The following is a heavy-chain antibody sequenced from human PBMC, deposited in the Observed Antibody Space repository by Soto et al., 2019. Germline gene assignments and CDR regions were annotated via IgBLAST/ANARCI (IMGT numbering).Heavy chain of an antibody. CDR3: ARDRFAATKEGWFDP. V-gene: IGHV4-59*01. D-gene: IGHD6-25*01. Sequence: QVQLQESGPGLVKPSETLSLTCTVSGGSISSYYWSWIRQPPGKGLEWIGYIYYSGSTNYYPSLKSRVTISVDTSKNQFSLKLSSVTAADTAVYYCARDRFAATKEGWFDPWGQGTLVTVSS. CDR2: IYYSGST. J-gene: IGHJ5*02. CDR1: GGSISSYY.